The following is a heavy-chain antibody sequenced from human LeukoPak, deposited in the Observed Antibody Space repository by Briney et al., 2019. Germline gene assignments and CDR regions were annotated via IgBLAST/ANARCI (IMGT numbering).Heavy chain of an antibody. V-gene: IGHV3-7*01. CDR2: IKEDGSVM. CDR1: GFPFTNYW. J-gene: IGHJ4*02. CDR3: ARDLWGSYSTGSYLDY. Sequence: GCSLRLFNPIPGFPFTNYWMSWVREAPGKGLERVANIKEDGSVMYYVDSLKGRFTISRDSAQNSLYLQMNSLRVEDTAVYFCARDLWGSYSTGSYLDYWGQGALVTVSS. D-gene: IGHD6-19*01.